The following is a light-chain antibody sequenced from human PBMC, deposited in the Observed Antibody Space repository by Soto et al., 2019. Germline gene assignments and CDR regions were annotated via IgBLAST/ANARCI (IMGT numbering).Light chain of an antibody. J-gene: IGKJ1*01. CDR3: QQYDSSRT. V-gene: IGKV3-20*01. Sequence: EIVLTQSPGTLSLSPGERVTLSCRASQSVDSRFLAWYQQKPGQAPRLLVYGASIRATGIPDRFSGSVSGTDVTLSIIRLEPEDFAVYYCQQYDSSRTFGQGTKVEMK. CDR1: QSVDSRF. CDR2: GAS.